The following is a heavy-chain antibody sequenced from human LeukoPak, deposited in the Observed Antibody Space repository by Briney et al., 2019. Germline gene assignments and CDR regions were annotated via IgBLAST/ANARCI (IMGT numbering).Heavy chain of an antibody. V-gene: IGHV3-30*18. CDR2: ISYDGSNK. CDR3: AKEEAGMSCGH. J-gene: IGHJ4*02. CDR1: GFTFSSYG. Sequence: SGGSLRLSCAASGFTFSSYGMHWVRQAPGKGLEWVAVISYDGSNKYYADSVKGRFTISRDNSKNTLYLQMNSLRAEDTAVYYCAKEEAGMSCGHWGQGTLVTVSP. D-gene: IGHD3/OR15-3a*01.